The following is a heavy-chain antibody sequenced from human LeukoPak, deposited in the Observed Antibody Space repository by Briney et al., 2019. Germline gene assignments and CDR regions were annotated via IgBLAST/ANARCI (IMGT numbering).Heavy chain of an antibody. CDR2: IYYSAST. J-gene: IGHJ4*02. CDR1: GGSISSSSYY. V-gene: IGHV4-39*01. D-gene: IGHD5-18*01. Sequence: NSSETLSLTCTVSGGSISSSSYYWGWIRQPPGKGLEWIGSIYYSASTSYNPSLKRRVTISVDTSKNQFSLKLSSVTAADTAVYYCARRQDTAMVAFDYWGQRTLVTVSS. CDR3: ARRQDTAMVAFDY.